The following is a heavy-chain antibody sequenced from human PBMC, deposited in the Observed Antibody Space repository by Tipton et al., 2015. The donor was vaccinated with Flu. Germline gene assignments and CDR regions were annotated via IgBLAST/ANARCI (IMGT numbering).Heavy chain of an antibody. V-gene: IGHV5-51*01. Sequence: QSGPEVKKPGESLKISCKVSEYSFANNWIGWVRQRPGKGLEWMGIIYLGESDTIYSPSFQGQVTISADKSVNTAYLQWSGLKASDTAMYYCARASSGAGTLDYWGQGTLVTVSS. CDR3: ARASSGAGTLDY. D-gene: IGHD6-19*01. CDR2: IYLGESDT. CDR1: EYSFANNW. J-gene: IGHJ4*02.